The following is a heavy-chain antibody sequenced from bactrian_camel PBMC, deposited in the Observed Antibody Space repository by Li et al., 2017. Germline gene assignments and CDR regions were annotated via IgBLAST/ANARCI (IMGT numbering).Heavy chain of an antibody. Sequence: HVQLVESGGRTVQAGGSLRLSCVWSPRAYGTYCMGWFRQAPGKEREGIATIDSDGDTAYVESMKGRFSISKDNAKNTLYLQMNSLKPEDTAMYYCAADEYNLGLARSYTYWGQG. CDR2: IDSDGDT. J-gene: IGHJ4*01. CDR1: PRAYGTYC. D-gene: IGHD1*01. V-gene: IGHV3S55*01. CDR3: AADEYNLGLARSYTY.